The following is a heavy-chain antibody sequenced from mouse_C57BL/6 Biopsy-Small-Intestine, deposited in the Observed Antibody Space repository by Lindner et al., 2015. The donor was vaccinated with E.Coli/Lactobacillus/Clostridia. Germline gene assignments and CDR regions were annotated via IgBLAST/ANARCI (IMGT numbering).Heavy chain of an antibody. J-gene: IGHJ3*01. CDR3: ASYGNFDY. CDR1: GYAFTEYT. CDR2: INPGSGGT. V-gene: IGHV1-54*01. Sequence: VQLQESGTELVRPGASVKLSCKASGYAFTEYTLHWIKQRSGQGLEWIGVINPGSGGTNYNEKFKGRATLTADKSSSTAYMQLSSLTSEDSAVYFCASYGNFDYWGQGTLVTVSA. D-gene: IGHD2-1*01.